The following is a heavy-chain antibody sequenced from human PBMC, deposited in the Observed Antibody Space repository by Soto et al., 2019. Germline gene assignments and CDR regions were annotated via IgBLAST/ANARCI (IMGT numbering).Heavy chain of an antibody. J-gene: IGHJ4*02. D-gene: IGHD6-19*01. CDR1: GYSFTSYY. CDR2: INPSGGSA. CDR3: ARRGYDSAWSVDY. V-gene: IGHV1-46*01. Sequence: VKLVQSGAEVREPGASVKVHCKPSGYSFTSYYINWVRQAPGQGLEWMGIINPSGGSANYAQEFQGKVTMTVDTSTSTVYMDLNSLTSDDTAVYYEARRGYDSAWSVDYWGQGNLVTVSS.